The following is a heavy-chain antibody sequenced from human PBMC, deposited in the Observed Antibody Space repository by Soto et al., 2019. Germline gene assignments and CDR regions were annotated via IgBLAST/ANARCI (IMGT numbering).Heavy chain of an antibody. CDR3: ASRAPGRIADQIAVSDYYYYYGMDV. CDR1: GFTFTSSA. D-gene: IGHD6-19*01. Sequence: ASVKVSCKASGFTFTSSAVQWVRQARGQRLEWIGWIVVGSGNTNYAQKFQERVTITRDMSTSTAYMELSSLRSEDTAVYYCASRAPGRIADQIAVSDYYYYYGMDVWGQGTTDTVSS. V-gene: IGHV1-58*01. CDR2: IVVGSGNT. J-gene: IGHJ6*02.